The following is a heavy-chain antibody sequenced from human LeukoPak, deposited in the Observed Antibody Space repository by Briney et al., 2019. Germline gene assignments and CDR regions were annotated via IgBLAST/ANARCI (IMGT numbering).Heavy chain of an antibody. D-gene: IGHD4-17*01. Sequence: SETLSLTCTVSGGSISSRSHYWGWIRQPPGKGLEWIGGIYYSGSTYYSPSLKSRVTISVDTSKNQFSLKLSSVTAADTAVYYCATPAGPYGDYDNWGQGTLVIVSS. J-gene: IGHJ4*02. CDR3: ATPAGPYGDYDN. CDR1: GGSISSRSHY. V-gene: IGHV4-39*01. CDR2: IYYSGST.